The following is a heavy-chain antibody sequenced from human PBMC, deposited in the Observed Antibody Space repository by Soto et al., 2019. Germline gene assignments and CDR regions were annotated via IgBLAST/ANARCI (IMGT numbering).Heavy chain of an antibody. CDR2: IYTSGST. J-gene: IGHJ4*02. CDR3: ARWRPHYDILTGPGSFFDY. CDR1: GGSISSYY. D-gene: IGHD3-9*01. Sequence: QVQLQESGPGLVKPSETLSLTCTVSGGSISSYYWSWIRQPAGKGLEWIGRIYTSGSTNYNPSLTSRVTMSVDTSKNQFSLKLSSVTAADTAVYYCARWRPHYDILTGPGSFFDYWGQGTLVTVSS. V-gene: IGHV4-4*07.